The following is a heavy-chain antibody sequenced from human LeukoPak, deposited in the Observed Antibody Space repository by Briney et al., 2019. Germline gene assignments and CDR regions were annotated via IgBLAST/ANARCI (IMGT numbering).Heavy chain of an antibody. J-gene: IGHJ4*02. CDR1: GFIFSNYP. V-gene: IGHV3-23*01. CDR2: IGGSGDNT. Sequence: GGSLRLSCGVSGFIFSNYPMTWVRQAPGKGLECVSSIGGSGDNTYYADSVKGRFTISRDNSKNTLFLQMNSLRAEDTALYYCAKVPGYYYDSSGYYYFDYWGQGTLVTVSS. D-gene: IGHD3-22*01. CDR3: AKVPGYYYDSSGYYYFDY.